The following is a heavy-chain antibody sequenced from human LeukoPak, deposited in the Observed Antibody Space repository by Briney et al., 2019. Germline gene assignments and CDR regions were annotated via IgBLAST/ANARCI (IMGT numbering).Heavy chain of an antibody. J-gene: IGHJ6*02. V-gene: IGHV3-23*01. CDR1: GFTFSSYA. D-gene: IGHD1-1*01. CDR2: ISGSGGST. CDR3: AKRRYNNWNDDYYYYGMDV. Sequence: PGGSLRLSCAASGFTFSSYAMSWVRQAPGKGLEWVSAISGSGGSTYYADSVKGRFTISRDNSKNTLYLQMNGLRAEDTAVYYCAKRRYNNWNDDYYYYGMDVWGQGTTVTVSS.